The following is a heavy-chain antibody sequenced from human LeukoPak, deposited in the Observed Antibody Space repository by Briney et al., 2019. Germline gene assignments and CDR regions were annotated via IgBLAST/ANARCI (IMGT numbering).Heavy chain of an antibody. Sequence: GGSLRLSCAASGFTFSSYAMNWVRQAPGKGLEWVSGISGSGTNTDYIDSVKGRFTVSRDNAKKLLFLQMNSLRAEDTAVYYCAREEGGRLGIDYYFDYWGQGTLVTVSS. V-gene: IGHV3-23*01. CDR2: ISGSGTNT. CDR1: GFTFSSYA. D-gene: IGHD7-27*01. CDR3: AREEGGRLGIDYYFDY. J-gene: IGHJ4*02.